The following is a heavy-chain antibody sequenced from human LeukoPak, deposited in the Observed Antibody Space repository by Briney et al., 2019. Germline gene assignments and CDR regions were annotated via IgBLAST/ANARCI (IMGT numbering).Heavy chain of an antibody. CDR3: ARGSSGCGASCLDY. D-gene: IGHD6-19*01. CDR1: GGSISSGGYY. CDR2: INHSGST. Sequence: SETLSLTCTVSGGSISSGGYYWSWIRQPPGKGLEWIGEINHSGSTNYNPSLKSRVTISVDTSKNQFSLKLSSVTAADTAVYYCARGSSGCGASCLDYWGQGTLVTVSS. J-gene: IGHJ4*02. V-gene: IGHV4-39*07.